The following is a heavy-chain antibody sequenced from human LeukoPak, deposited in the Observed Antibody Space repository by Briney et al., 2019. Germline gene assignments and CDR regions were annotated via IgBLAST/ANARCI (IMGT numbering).Heavy chain of an antibody. CDR3: ARDRSAATPDAFDI. Sequence: GGSLRLSCAASGFTFSSYSMIWVRQAPGKGLEWVSSISSSSSYIYYADSVKGRLTISRDNAKNSLYLQMNSVRAEDTAVYYCARDRSAATPDAFDIWGQGTMVTVSS. CDR2: ISSSSSYI. D-gene: IGHD2-15*01. J-gene: IGHJ3*02. CDR1: GFTFSSYS. V-gene: IGHV3-21*01.